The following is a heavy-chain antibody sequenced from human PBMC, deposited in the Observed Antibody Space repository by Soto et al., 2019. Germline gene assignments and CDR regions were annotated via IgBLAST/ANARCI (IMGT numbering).Heavy chain of an antibody. CDR2: ISAYHGNT. CDR1: GYTFTSYG. V-gene: IGHV1-18*01. Sequence: QVQLVQSGAEVKKPGASVKVSCKASGYTFTSYGISWVRQAPGQGLEWMGWISAYHGNTNHAQKPQGRVTMTTDTATSAAYMELRSLRSDDTAVYCSARSCSGGSCRSGSDYWGQGTLVTVSS. CDR3: ARSCSGGSCRSGSDY. D-gene: IGHD2-15*01. J-gene: IGHJ4*02.